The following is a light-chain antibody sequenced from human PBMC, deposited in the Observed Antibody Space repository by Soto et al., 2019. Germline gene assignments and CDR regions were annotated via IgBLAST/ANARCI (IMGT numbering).Light chain of an antibody. CDR2: GNS. CDR3: QSYDSSLIYVV. J-gene: IGLJ2*01. V-gene: IGLV1-40*01. Sequence: QSVLTQPPSVSGAPGQRVTISCTGSSSNIGAGYDVHWYQQLPGTAPKLLIYGNSNRPSGVPDRFSGSKSGTSASLAITGLQAEDEADYYCQSYDSSLIYVVSGGGTKLTVL. CDR1: SSNIGAGYD.